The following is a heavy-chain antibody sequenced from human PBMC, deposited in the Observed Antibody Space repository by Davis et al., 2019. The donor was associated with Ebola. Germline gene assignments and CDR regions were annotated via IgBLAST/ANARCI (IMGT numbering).Heavy chain of an antibody. CDR3: AVIRGVMGY. CDR2: TKSKAYNYLT. D-gene: IGHD3-10*01. V-gene: IGHV3-72*01. Sequence: GESLKISCAASGFVFRNYAMNWVRQAPGKGLEWVGRTKSKAYNYLTEYAASVQGRFTISRDDSKGSVYLQMNSLKIEDTAVYFCAVIRGVMGYWGQGTQVTVSS. CDR1: GFVFRNYA. J-gene: IGHJ4*02.